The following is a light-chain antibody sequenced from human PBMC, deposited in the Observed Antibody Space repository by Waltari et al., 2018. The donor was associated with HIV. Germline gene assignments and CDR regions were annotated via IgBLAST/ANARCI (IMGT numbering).Light chain of an antibody. V-gene: IGLV1-44*01. CDR1: RSNIGSNP. CDR3: AAWDDSLNGR. CDR2: DNN. Sequence: QSVLTQPPSASGTPGQRVTISCSGRRSNIGSNPVSWYQQLPGAAPKLLICDNNPRPSGVPARLSCSQSGTSASLDISGLQSEDGGDYYCAAWDDSLNGRFGGGTKLTV. J-gene: IGLJ2*01.